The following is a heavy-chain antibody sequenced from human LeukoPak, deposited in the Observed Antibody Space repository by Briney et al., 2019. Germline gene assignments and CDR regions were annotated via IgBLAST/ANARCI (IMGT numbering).Heavy chain of an antibody. Sequence: GGSLRLSCAASGFXFSSYAITWVRQAPGKGLEWVSVIYSGGSTYYADSVKGRFTISRDNSKNTLYLQMNSLRAEDTAVYYCARDTATGGMDVWGQGTTVTVSS. J-gene: IGHJ6*02. CDR2: IYSGGST. CDR3: ARDTATGGMDV. D-gene: IGHD2-21*02. V-gene: IGHV3-66*01. CDR1: GFXFSSYA.